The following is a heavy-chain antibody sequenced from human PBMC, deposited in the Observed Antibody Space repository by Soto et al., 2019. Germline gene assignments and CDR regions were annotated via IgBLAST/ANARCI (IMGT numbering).Heavy chain of an antibody. V-gene: IGHV1-69*01. CDR3: AREGRYFDWSPNRKYYFDY. CDR2: IIPIFGTA. D-gene: IGHD3-9*01. Sequence: QVQLVQSGAEVKKPGSSVKVSCKASGGTFSSYAISWVRQAPGQGLEWMGGIIPIFGTANYAQKFQGRVTITADESTSTAYMELSSLRSEDTAVYYCAREGRYFDWSPNRKYYFDYWGQGTLVTVSS. CDR1: GGTFSSYA. J-gene: IGHJ4*02.